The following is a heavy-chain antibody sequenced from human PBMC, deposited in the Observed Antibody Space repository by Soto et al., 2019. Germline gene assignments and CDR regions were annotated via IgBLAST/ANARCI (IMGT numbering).Heavy chain of an antibody. V-gene: IGHV1-2*02. CDR2: INPNSGGT. J-gene: IGHJ5*02. D-gene: IGHD3-3*01. CDR3: ARGDYDFWSGYYPKYNWFDP. CDR1: GYTFTGYY. Sequence: ASVKVSCKASGYTFTGYYMHWVRQAPGQGLEWMGWINPNSGGTNYAQKFQGRVTMTRDTSISTAYMELSRLRSDDTAVYYCARGDYDFWSGYYPKYNWFDPWGQGTLVTVS.